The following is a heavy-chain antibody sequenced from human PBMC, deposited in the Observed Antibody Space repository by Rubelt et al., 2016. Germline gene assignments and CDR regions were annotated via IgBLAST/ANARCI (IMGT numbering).Heavy chain of an antibody. CDR3: ARDTKVDTAMVGPYNWFDP. D-gene: IGHD5-18*01. Sequence: SVKVSCKASGGTFSSYAISWVRQAPGQGLEWMGGIIPIFGTANYAQKFQGRVTITADESTSTAYMELSSLRSEDTAVYYCARDTKVDTAMVGPYNWFDPWGQGTLVTVSS. J-gene: IGHJ5*02. V-gene: IGHV1-69*01. CDR1: GGTFSSYA. CDR2: IIPIFGTA.